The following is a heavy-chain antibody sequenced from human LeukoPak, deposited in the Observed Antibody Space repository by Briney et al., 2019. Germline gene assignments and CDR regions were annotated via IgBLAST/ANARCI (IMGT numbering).Heavy chain of an antibody. CDR2: VSAYADDT. V-gene: IGHV1-18*01. CDR1: GYTFTNYG. CDR3: ARDCIGCHGFDY. Sequence: ASVKVSCKASGYTFTNYGISWVRQAPGQGLEWMGWVSAYADDTNYVQKFQGRITMTTDTSTSTAYVELRSLRSDDTAVYYCARDCIGCHGFDYGGRGTLVTVSS. J-gene: IGHJ4*02. D-gene: IGHD2-15*01.